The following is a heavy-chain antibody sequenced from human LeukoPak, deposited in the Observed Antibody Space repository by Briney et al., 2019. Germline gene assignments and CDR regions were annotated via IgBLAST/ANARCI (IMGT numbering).Heavy chain of an antibody. J-gene: IGHJ4*02. CDR3: ARDRGSSGWYYFDY. Sequence: SETLSLTCTVSGGSITSGSYSWSWIRQPAGKGLEWIGRIYTTGSTNYNPSLKSRVTISVDTSKNQFSLKLSSVTAADTAVYYCARDRGSSGWYYFDYWGQGTLVTVSS. CDR1: GGSITSGSYS. D-gene: IGHD6-19*01. V-gene: IGHV4-61*02. CDR2: IYTTGST.